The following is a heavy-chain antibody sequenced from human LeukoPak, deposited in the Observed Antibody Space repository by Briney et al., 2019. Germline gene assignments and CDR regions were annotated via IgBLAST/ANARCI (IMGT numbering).Heavy chain of an antibody. CDR1: GYTFTTHG. Sequence: SVKVSCRASGYTFTTHGINWVRQAPGQGLEWMGGIIPIFGTANYAQKFQGRVTITADESTSTAYMELSSLRSEDTAVYYCARALSLYSADYWGQGTLVTVSS. D-gene: IGHD1-26*01. J-gene: IGHJ4*02. CDR3: ARALSLYSADY. V-gene: IGHV1-69*13. CDR2: IIPIFGTA.